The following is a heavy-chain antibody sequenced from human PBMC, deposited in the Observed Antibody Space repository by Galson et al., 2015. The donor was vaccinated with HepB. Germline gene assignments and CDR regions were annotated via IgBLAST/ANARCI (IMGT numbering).Heavy chain of an antibody. Sequence: CAISGDSVSSDSAAWNWIRQSPSRGLEWLGRTHHRSRWYYDYAVSVQSRIIINSDTSKNQFSLQLKSVTPEDTAVYYCARDGYLGLLYYFDYWSQGTLVTVSS. V-gene: IGHV6-1*01. D-gene: IGHD2/OR15-2a*01. CDR3: ARDGYLGLLYYFDY. CDR1: GDSVSSDSAA. CDR2: THHRSRWYY. J-gene: IGHJ4*02.